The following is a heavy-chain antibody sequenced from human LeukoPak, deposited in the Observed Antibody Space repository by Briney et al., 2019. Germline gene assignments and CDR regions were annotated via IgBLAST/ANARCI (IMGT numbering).Heavy chain of an antibody. J-gene: IGHJ4*02. CDR2: ISHDGSNK. Sequence: GGSLRLSCAASGFTFNSYGIHWVRQAPGKGLEWVVVISHDGSNKYYADSVKGRFTISRDNAKNSLYLQMNSLRAEDTAVYYCARGSRTIELGDDYWGQGTLVTVSS. V-gene: IGHV3-30*03. CDR1: GFTFNSYG. D-gene: IGHD5-24*01. CDR3: ARGSRTIELGDDY.